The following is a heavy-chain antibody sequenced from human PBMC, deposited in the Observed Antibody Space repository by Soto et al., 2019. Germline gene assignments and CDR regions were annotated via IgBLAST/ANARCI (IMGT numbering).Heavy chain of an antibody. CDR3: ARASYDSSTYYLDY. Sequence: QVQLQESGPGLVKPSQTLSLTCTVSGASISSGDYYWTWIRQPPGKGLEWIGSIYYSGSTDYNPSLKSRVTISVDTSNNQFSLKLSSVTAADTAVYYCARASYDSSTYYLDYWGQGTLVTVSS. CDR2: IYYSGST. D-gene: IGHD3-22*01. V-gene: IGHV4-30-4*01. J-gene: IGHJ4*02. CDR1: GASISSGDYY.